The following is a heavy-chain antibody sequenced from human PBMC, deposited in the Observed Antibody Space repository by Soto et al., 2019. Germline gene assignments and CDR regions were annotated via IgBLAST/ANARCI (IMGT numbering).Heavy chain of an antibody. D-gene: IGHD3-10*01. CDR3: ARMEAIGSLTWFDP. Sequence: QVQLVQSGAEVKKPGASVKVSCKASGYTFTNYEINWVRQATGQGLEWMGWMNPGSGNTGYAHKFQGRVTMTRNISISTAYMELSRLGSDDTAIYYCARMEAIGSLTWFDPWGQGTLVTVSS. J-gene: IGHJ5*02. CDR1: GYTFTNYE. V-gene: IGHV1-8*01. CDR2: MNPGSGNT.